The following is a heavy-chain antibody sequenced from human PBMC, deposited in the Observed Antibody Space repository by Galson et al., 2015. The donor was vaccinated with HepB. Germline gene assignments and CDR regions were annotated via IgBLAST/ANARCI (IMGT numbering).Heavy chain of an antibody. CDR2: ISYDGSNK. Sequence: SLRLSCAASGFTFSSYAMHWVRQAPGKGLEWVAVISYDGSNKSYADSVKGRSTISRDNSNSTLYLQMNSLRAEDTAVYYCTREDVVTAIQALHYYYYGMDVWGQGTTVTVSS. CDR1: GFTFSSYA. CDR3: TREDVVTAIQALHYYYYGMDV. J-gene: IGHJ6*02. D-gene: IGHD2-21*02. V-gene: IGHV3-30*04.